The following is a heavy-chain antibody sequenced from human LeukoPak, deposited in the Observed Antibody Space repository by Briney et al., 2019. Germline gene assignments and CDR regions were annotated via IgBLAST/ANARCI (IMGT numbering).Heavy chain of an antibody. Sequence: SGPTVVKPTQTLTLTCTFSGFSLSTNRVGLGWIRQPPGKALEWLALLYWNDDKRYSPSLKSRLTITKDTSKNQVVLTLTNVDPVDTATYYCAHNYDGSGYYSYYFDYWGQGTLVSVSS. CDR2: LYWNDDK. CDR1: GFSLSTNRVG. CDR3: AHNYDGSGYYSYYFDY. D-gene: IGHD3-22*01. J-gene: IGHJ4*02. V-gene: IGHV2-5*01.